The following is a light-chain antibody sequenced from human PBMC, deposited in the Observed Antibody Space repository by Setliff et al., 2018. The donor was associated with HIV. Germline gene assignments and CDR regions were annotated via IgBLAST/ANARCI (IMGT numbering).Light chain of an antibody. CDR1: SSDVGGYNH. CDR3: CSYAGSSTPYV. CDR2: DVT. V-gene: IGLV2-23*02. Sequence: QSALTQPASVSGSPGQSITISCTGTSSDVGGYNHVSWYQQHPGKAPKLMIYDVTKRPSGVSNRFSGSKSGNTASLTISGLQAEDEADYYCCSYAGSSTPYVFGTGTKVTVL. J-gene: IGLJ1*01.